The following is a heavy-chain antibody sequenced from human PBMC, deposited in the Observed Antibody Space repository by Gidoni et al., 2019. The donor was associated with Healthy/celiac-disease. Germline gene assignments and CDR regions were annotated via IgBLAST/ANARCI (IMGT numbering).Heavy chain of an antibody. J-gene: IGHJ4*02. CDR1: GFSLSTSGVG. V-gene: IGHV2-5*01. Sequence: QITLKESGPTLVKPTQTLTLTCTFSGFSLSTSGVGVGWIRQPPGKALEWLALIYWNDDKRYSPSLKSRLTITKDTSKNQVVLTMTNMDPVDTATYYCAHRDRGVWFGELYFGYWGQGTLVTVSS. CDR3: AHRDRGVWFGELYFGY. CDR2: IYWNDDK. D-gene: IGHD3-10*01.